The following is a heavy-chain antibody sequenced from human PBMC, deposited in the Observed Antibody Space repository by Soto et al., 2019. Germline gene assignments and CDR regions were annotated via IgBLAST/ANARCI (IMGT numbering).Heavy chain of an antibody. Sequence: PGGSLRLSCAASGFTFSDYYMSWIRQAPGKGLEWVSYISSSGSTIYYADSVKGRFTISRDNAKNSLYLQMNSLRAEDTAVYYCARADCSSTSCYVDYYYMDVWGKGPRSPSP. D-gene: IGHD2-2*01. CDR3: ARADCSSTSCYVDYYYMDV. CDR1: GFTFSDYY. J-gene: IGHJ6*03. V-gene: IGHV3-11*01. CDR2: ISSSGSTI.